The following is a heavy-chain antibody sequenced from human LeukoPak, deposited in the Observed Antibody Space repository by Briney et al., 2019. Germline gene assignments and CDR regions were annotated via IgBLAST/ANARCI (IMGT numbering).Heavy chain of an antibody. J-gene: IGHJ4*02. Sequence: SDTLSLTCSVSGSSIAGRNWWGWIRQPPGKGLEWIGYIYYTGSIYYNPSLKSRVTMSVDTSKNQFSLRLSSVTAVDTAVYYCARKTVAKSYYPDWGQGTLVTVSS. CDR1: GSSIAGRNW. CDR3: ARKTVAKSYYPD. CDR2: IYYTGSI. V-gene: IGHV4-28*05. D-gene: IGHD3-10*01.